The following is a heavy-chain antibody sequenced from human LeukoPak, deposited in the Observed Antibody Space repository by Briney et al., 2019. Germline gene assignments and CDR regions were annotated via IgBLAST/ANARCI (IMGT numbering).Heavy chain of an antibody. D-gene: IGHD3-10*01. V-gene: IGHV3-30*03. Sequence: GGSLRLSCAASGFTFSIYGMGWVRQAPGKGLEWVAVISYDGSNKYYADSVKGRFTISRDNSKNTLYLQMNSLRAEDTAVYYCARDSEYWGQGTLVTVSS. CDR3: ARDSEY. J-gene: IGHJ4*02. CDR1: GFTFSIYG. CDR2: ISYDGSNK.